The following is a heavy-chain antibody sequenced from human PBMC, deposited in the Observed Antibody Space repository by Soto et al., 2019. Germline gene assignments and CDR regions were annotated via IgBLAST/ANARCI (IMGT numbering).Heavy chain of an antibody. J-gene: IGHJ6*02. CDR2: ISSSGSTI. D-gene: IGHD6-13*01. V-gene: IGHV3-48*03. CDR3: ARAEQQLPNYYYYGMDV. Sequence: EVQLVESGGGLVQPGGSLRLSCAASGFTFSSYEMNWVRQAPGKGLEWVSYISSSGSTIYYADSVKGRFTISRDNAKNSLYLQMNSLRAEDTAVYYCARAEQQLPNYYYYGMDVWGQGTTVTVSS. CDR1: GFTFSSYE.